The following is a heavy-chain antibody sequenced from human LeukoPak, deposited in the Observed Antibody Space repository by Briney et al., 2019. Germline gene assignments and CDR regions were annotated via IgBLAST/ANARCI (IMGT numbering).Heavy chain of an antibody. CDR3: ARARVRSSGLKGDAFDI. CDR1: GFTFSSYA. J-gene: IGHJ3*02. V-gene: IGHV3-64*01. CDR2: ISSNGGST. D-gene: IGHD6-19*01. Sequence: GGSLRLSCAASGFTFSSYAMHWVRQAPGKGLEYVSAISSNGGSTYYANSVKGRFTISRDNSKNTLYLQLGSLRAEDMAVYYCARARVRSSGLKGDAFDIWGQGTMVTVSS.